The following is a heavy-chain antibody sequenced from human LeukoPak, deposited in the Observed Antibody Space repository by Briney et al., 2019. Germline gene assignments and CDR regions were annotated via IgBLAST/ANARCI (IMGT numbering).Heavy chain of an antibody. CDR1: KLTFTSYS. D-gene: IGHD6-19*01. V-gene: IGHV3-21*03. CDR3: VRQTQSSGLEY. J-gene: IGHJ4*02. Sequence: KPGGSLRLSCIASKLTFTSYSMHWVRQAPGKGLEWVSVISGSGTYIYYTDSVKGRFTISRDDAQNSLFLQMNSPRAEDTAVYYCVRQTQSSGLEYWGQGTLVTVSS. CDR2: ISGSGTYI.